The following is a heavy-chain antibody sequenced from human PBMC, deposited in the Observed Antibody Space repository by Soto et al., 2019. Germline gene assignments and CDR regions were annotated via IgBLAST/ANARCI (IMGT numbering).Heavy chain of an antibody. Sequence: AAVQVSYKASGGPFRSYAISWVRQAPGQGLEWMGGIIPIFGTANYAQKFQGRVTITADESTSTAYMELSSLRSKDTAVYYCARVACSGGSCSSYYYYYYGMDVWGQGTTVTVSS. CDR1: GGPFRSYA. V-gene: IGHV1-69*13. J-gene: IGHJ6*02. D-gene: IGHD2-15*01. CDR3: ARVACSGGSCSSYYYYYYGMDV. CDR2: IIPIFGTA.